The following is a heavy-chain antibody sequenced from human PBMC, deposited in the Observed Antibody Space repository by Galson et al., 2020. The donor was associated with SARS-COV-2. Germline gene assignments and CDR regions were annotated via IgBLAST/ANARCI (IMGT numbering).Heavy chain of an antibody. CDR1: GYSFTSYW. Sequence: GESLKISCKGSGYSFTSYWIGWVRQMPGKGLAWMGIIYPGDSDTRSRPSFQGQVTISADKSISTAYLQWSSLKASDTAMYYCARVGTSSSGWEAYYFDYWCQGTLVTVSS. J-gene: IGHJ4*02. CDR2: IYPGDSDT. V-gene: IGHV5-51*01. D-gene: IGHD6-19*01. CDR3: ARVGTSSSGWEAYYFDY.